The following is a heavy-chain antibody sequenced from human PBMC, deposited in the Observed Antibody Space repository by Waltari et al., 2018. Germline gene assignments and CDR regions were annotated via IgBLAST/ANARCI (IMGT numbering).Heavy chain of an antibody. CDR1: GGSISSSSYY. CDR3: ARDRGYCSGGSCYLAFDI. J-gene: IGHJ3*02. Sequence: QLQLQASGPGLVKPSATLSPTCTGSGGSISSSSYYWGWIREPPRKGLEWIGSIYYSGSTYYNPSLKSRVTISVDTSKNQFSLKLSSVTAAYTAVYYCARDRGYCSGGSCYLAFDIWGQGTMVTVSS. V-gene: IGHV4-39*07. CDR2: IYYSGST. D-gene: IGHD2-15*01.